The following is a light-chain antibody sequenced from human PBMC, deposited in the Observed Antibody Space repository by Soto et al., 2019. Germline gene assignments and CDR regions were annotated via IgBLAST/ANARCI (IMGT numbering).Light chain of an antibody. CDR3: QQYGSSLYT. CDR2: GAS. Sequence: EIVLTQSPGTLSLSPGERATLSCRASQSVSSSYLAWYQQKPGQAPRLLIYGASSRATGIPDRFRGSGSGTEFTLTISRLEPEDFAVYYCQQYGSSLYTFGQGTKLEIK. V-gene: IGKV3-20*01. J-gene: IGKJ2*01. CDR1: QSVSSSY.